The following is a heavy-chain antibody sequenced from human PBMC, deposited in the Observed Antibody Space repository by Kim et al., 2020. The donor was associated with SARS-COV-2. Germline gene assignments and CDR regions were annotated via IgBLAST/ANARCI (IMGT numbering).Heavy chain of an antibody. J-gene: IGHJ5*02. D-gene: IGHD2-21*02. CDR2: ISSNGGST. CDR1: GFTFSSYA. V-gene: IGHV3-64D*06. Sequence: GGSLRLSCSASGFTFSSYAMHWVRQAPGKGLEYVSAISSNGGSTYYADSVKGRFTISRDNSKNTLYLQMSSLRAEDTAVYYCVKDLKTERPYCGGDCPSPVDPWGQGTLVTVSS. CDR3: VKDLKTERPYCGGDCPSPVDP.